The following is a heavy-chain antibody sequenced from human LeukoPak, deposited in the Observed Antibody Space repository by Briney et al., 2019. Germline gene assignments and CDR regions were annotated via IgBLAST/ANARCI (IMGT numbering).Heavy chain of an antibody. CDR3: ARDLTPLRLTDY. Sequence: ASVKVSCKASGYTFTGYYMHWVRQAPGQGLEWMGWINPNSGGTNYAQKFQGRVTMTRDTSISTAYMELSSLRSEDTAVYYCARDLTPLRLTDYWGQGTLVTVSS. CDR1: GYTFTGYY. D-gene: IGHD2-15*01. V-gene: IGHV1-2*02. CDR2: INPNSGGT. J-gene: IGHJ4*02.